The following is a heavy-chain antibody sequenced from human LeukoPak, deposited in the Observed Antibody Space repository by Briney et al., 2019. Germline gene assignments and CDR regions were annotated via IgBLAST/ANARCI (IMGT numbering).Heavy chain of an antibody. Sequence: ASVKVSCKASGYTFTSYYMHWVRQAPGQGLEWMGIINPSGGSTSYAQKFQGRVTTTRDTSTSTVYMELSSLRSEDTAVYYCARQQLHYYGMDVWGKGTTVTVSS. D-gene: IGHD6-13*01. V-gene: IGHV1-46*01. CDR3: ARQQLHYYGMDV. CDR2: INPSGGST. CDR1: GYTFTSYY. J-gene: IGHJ6*04.